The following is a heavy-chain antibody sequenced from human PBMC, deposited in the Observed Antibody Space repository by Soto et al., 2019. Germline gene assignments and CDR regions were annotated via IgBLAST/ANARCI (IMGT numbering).Heavy chain of an antibody. Sequence: SETLSLTCTVSDGSISRGDYYWSWIRQPPGKGLEWIGYIYYSGSTYYNPSLKSRVTISVDTSKNQFSLKLTSVTAADTAVYYCARVFTLIPNWFAPWGQGTLVTVSS. D-gene: IGHD3-22*01. CDR3: ARVFTLIPNWFAP. CDR2: IYYSGST. J-gene: IGHJ5*02. CDR1: DGSISRGDYY. V-gene: IGHV4-30-4*01.